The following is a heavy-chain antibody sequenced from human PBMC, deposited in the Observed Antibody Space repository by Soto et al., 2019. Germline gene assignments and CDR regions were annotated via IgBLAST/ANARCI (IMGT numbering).Heavy chain of an antibody. D-gene: IGHD3-3*01. J-gene: IGHJ5*02. V-gene: IGHV4-31*03. CDR3: AKTTYYDFWSGYPNNWFDP. CDR1: GGSISRGGYY. Sequence: PSETLSLTCTVSGGSISRGGYYWSWLRQHPGKGLEWIGYIYYSGSTYYNPSLKSRVTISVDTSKNQFSLKLSSVTAADTAVYYCAKTTYYDFWSGYPNNWFDPWGQGTLVTVSS. CDR2: IYYSGST.